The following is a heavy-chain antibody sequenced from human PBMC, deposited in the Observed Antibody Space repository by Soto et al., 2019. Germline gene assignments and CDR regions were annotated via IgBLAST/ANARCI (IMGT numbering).Heavy chain of an antibody. CDR2: ISGSGSTT. V-gene: IGHV3-23*01. J-gene: IGHJ3*01. CDR1: GFSLNNHA. Sequence: GGSLRLSCAASGFSLNNHAMTWVRQAPGKWLEWVSGISGSGSTTHYADSVKGRFTISRDNSKDTLYLQMNSLRPEDTAVYYCAKDRLMLTMVVVGAFDFWGLGXMVTV. D-gene: IGHD3-22*01. CDR3: AKDRLMLTMVVVGAFDF.